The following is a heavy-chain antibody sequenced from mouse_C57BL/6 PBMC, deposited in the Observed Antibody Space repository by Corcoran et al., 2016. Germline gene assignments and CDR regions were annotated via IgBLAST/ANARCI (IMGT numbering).Heavy chain of an antibody. J-gene: IGHJ3*01. D-gene: IGHD2-5*01. CDR3: ATYSSNLDWFAY. CDR1: GYTFTTYG. Sequence: QIQLVQSGPELKKPGETVKISCKASGYTFTTYGMSWVKQAPGKGLKWMGWINTYSGVPTYADDFKGRFAFSLETSASTAYLQINNLKNEDTATYFCATYSSNLDWFAYWGQGTLVTVSA. CDR2: INTYSGVP. V-gene: IGHV9-3*01.